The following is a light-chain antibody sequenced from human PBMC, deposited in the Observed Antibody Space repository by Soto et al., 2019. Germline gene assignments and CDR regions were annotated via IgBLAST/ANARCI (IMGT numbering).Light chain of an antibody. V-gene: IGKV3-20*01. CDR2: GAS. J-gene: IGKJ1*01. Sequence: EIVLTQYPGTLSLSPGERATLYCRASQSVSNNYLAWYQQKPGQAPRLLIYGASNRATGIPDRFSGSGSGTDFTLTISRLEPEDFAVYYCQQYGSSGTFGQGTKVDIK. CDR3: QQYGSSGT. CDR1: QSVSNNY.